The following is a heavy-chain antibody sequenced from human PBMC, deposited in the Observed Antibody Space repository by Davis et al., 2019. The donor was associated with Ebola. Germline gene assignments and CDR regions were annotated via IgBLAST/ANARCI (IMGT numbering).Heavy chain of an antibody. CDR3: ASGGKGWLVLHYYGMDV. CDR2: ISSRSRTI. Sequence: GGSLRLSCAASGFTFRDYSMNWVRQAPGKGLEWISYISSRSRTIYYADSVKGRLIISRDNDKNSLYLQMNSLRAEDTAVYYCASGGKGWLVLHYYGMDVWGKGTTVTVSS. V-gene: IGHV3-48*01. J-gene: IGHJ6*04. D-gene: IGHD6-19*01. CDR1: GFTFRDYS.